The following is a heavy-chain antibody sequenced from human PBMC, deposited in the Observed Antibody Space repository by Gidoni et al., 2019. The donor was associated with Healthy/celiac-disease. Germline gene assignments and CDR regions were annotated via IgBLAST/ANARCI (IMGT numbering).Heavy chain of an antibody. CDR1: GSTFSSYA. Sequence: EGQLVESGGGLVQPGGSMRLSCSASGSTFSSYAMHWVRQAPGKGLEYVSAIISNGGSTYYADSVKGRFTISRDNSKNTLYLQMSSLRAEDTAVYYCVMSSIVAIFGDPMIDYWGQGTLVTVSS. CDR3: VMSSIVAIFGDPMIDY. V-gene: IGHV3-64D*06. CDR2: IISNGGST. D-gene: IGHD5-12*01. J-gene: IGHJ4*02.